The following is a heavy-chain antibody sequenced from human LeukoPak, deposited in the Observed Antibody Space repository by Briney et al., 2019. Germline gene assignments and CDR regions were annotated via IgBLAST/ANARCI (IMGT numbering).Heavy chain of an antibody. CDR2: INPNSGGT. CDR3: ARDLREEDY. CDR1: GYTFTSYD. Sequence: GASVKVSCKASGYTFTSYDINWVRQAPGQGLEWMGWINPNSGGTNYAQKFQGRVTMTRDTSISTAYMELSRLRSDDTAVYYCARDLREEDYWGQGTLVTVSS. J-gene: IGHJ4*02. V-gene: IGHV1-2*02. D-gene: IGHD3-3*01.